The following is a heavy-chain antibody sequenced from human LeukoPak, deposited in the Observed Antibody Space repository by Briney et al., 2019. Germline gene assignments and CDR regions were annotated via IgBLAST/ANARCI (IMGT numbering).Heavy chain of an antibody. CDR1: GGSFSGYY. D-gene: IGHD2-2*01. CDR2: INHSGST. Sequence: SSETLPLTCAVYGGSFSGYYWSWIRQPPGKGLEWIGEINHSGSTNYNPSLKSRVTISVDTSKNQFSLKLSSVTAADTAVYYCARDILVVRKAFDIWGQGTMVTVSS. J-gene: IGHJ3*02. V-gene: IGHV4-34*01. CDR3: ARDILVVRKAFDI.